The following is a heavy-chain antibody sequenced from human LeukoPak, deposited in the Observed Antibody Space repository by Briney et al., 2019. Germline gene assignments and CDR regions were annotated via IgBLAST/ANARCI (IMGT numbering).Heavy chain of an antibody. V-gene: IGHV4-34*01. Sequence: SETLSLTCAVYGGSFSDYYWSWIRQPPGKGLEWIGEINHSGSTNYNPSLKSRVIISVDTSKNQFSLKLNSVTAADTAVYYCARGRSYYGSHGGYVAYWGQGTLVTVSS. CDR1: GGSFSDYY. J-gene: IGHJ4*02. D-gene: IGHD3-16*01. CDR2: INHSGST. CDR3: ARGRSYYGSHGGYVAY.